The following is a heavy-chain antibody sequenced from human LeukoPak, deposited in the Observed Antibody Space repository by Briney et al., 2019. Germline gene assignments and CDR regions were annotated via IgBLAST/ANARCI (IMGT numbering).Heavy chain of an antibody. CDR2: ISYDGSNK. CDR1: GFTFSSYA. Sequence: PGGSLRLSCAASGFTFSSYAMHWVRQAPGKGLEWVAVISYDGSNKHYADSVKGRFTISRDNSKNTLYLQMNSLRAEDTAVYYCAATYCGGDCYQGRPARDYYYMDVWGKGTTVTVSS. CDR3: AATYCGGDCYQGRPARDYYYMDV. V-gene: IGHV3-30-3*01. D-gene: IGHD2-21*01. J-gene: IGHJ6*03.